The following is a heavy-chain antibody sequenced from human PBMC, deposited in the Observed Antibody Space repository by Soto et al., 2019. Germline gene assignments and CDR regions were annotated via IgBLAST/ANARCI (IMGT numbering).Heavy chain of an antibody. V-gene: IGHV1-69*01. J-gene: IGHJ6*02. CDR3: ATGDVAGKPYYYCYCMDV. D-gene: IGHD6-19*01. CDR1: GGTFRSYV. Sequence: QVQLVQSGAEVKKPGSSVKVSCKASGGTFRSYVINWVRQAPGHGLEWMGGIIPIFGIPSYAQNFQGRVTITADDSPSTAYMELSSLRSEDTAVYYCATGDVAGKPYYYCYCMDVGSQRSTVTASS. CDR2: IIPIFGIP.